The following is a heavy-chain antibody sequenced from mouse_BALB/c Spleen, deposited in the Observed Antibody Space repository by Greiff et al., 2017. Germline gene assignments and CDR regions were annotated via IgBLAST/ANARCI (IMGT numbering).Heavy chain of an antibody. Sequence: EVMLVESGGGLVQPGGSLKLSCAASGFTFSSYGMSWVRQTPDKRLELVATINSNGGSTYYPDSVKGRVTISRDNAKNTLYLQMSSLKSEDTAMYYCARDGDYGSSYGYWGQGTTLTVSS. J-gene: IGHJ2*01. CDR2: INSNGGST. V-gene: IGHV5-6-3*01. CDR3: ARDGDYGSSYGY. CDR1: GFTFSSYG. D-gene: IGHD1-1*01.